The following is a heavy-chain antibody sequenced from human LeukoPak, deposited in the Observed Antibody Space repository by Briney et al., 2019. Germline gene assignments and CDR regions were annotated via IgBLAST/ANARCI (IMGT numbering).Heavy chain of an antibody. Sequence: PSETLSLTCTVSGGSVSSGSYYWSWIRQPPGKGLEWIGYIYYSGSTNYNPSLKSRVTISVDTSKNQFSLKLSSVTAADTAVYYCAREGIGYSYVEWGYFDYWGQGTLVTVSS. V-gene: IGHV4-61*01. CDR3: AREGIGYSYVEWGYFDY. D-gene: IGHD5-18*01. J-gene: IGHJ4*02. CDR2: IYYSGST. CDR1: GGSVSSGSYY.